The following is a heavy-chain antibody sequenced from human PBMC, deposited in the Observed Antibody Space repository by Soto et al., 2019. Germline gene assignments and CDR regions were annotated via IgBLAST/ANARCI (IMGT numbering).Heavy chain of an antibody. CDR3: AKAMTTVLRYFDY. CDR2: IGGGGETT. V-gene: IGHV3-23*01. CDR1: GLTFRSYA. J-gene: IGHJ4*02. Sequence: VGSLRLSCAASGLTFRSYAMSWVRQAPGKGLEWVSGIGGGGETTYYADSVKGRFTISRDNSENTVFLQMNSLRAEDTAVYYCAKAMTTVLRYFDYWGPGTLVTVSS. D-gene: IGHD4-17*01.